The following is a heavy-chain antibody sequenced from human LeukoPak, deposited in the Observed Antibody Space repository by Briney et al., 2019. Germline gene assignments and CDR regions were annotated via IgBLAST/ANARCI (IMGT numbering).Heavy chain of an antibody. CDR1: GFTVSSNY. CDR3: ARYCGGDCYGMDV. J-gene: IGHJ6*02. Sequence: PGGSLRLSCAASGFTVSSNYMSWVRQAPGKGLEWVANINQDGSEKHYVDSVKGRFTISRDNAKNSLYLQMNSLRAEDTAVYYCARYCGGDCYGMDVWGQGTTVTVSS. D-gene: IGHD2-21*01. V-gene: IGHV3-7*01. CDR2: INQDGSEK.